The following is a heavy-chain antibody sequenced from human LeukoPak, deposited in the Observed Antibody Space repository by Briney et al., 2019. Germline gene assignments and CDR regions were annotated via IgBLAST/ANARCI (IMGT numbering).Heavy chain of an antibody. J-gene: IGHJ4*02. CDR2: MYYSGST. CDR1: GGSVSSVSYY. D-gene: IGHD2-2*01. Sequence: PSETLSLTCTVSGGSVSSVSYYWSWIRQPPGKGLEWIGYMYYSGSTNYNPSLRSRFTISLDTSKNQFSLKLSSVTAADTAVYYCARLYCTRTSCHLDYWGQGILVTVSS. V-gene: IGHV4-61*01. CDR3: ARLYCTRTSCHLDY.